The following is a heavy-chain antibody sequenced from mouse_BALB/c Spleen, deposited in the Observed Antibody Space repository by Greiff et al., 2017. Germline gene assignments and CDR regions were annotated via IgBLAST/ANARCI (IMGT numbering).Heavy chain of an antibody. CDR3: ARDSDGYPSY. V-gene: IGHV2-9*02. CDR2: IWAGGST. D-gene: IGHD2-3*01. Sequence: VQLVESGPGLVAPSQSLSITCTVSGFSLTSYGVHWVRQPPGKGLEWLGVIWAGGSTNYNSALMSRLSISKDNSKSQVFLKMNSLQTDDTAMYYCARDSDGYPSYWGQGTLVTVSA. CDR1: GFSLTSYG. J-gene: IGHJ3*01.